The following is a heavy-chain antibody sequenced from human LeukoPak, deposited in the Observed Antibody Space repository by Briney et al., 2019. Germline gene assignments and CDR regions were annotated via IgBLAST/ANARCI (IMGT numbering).Heavy chain of an antibody. V-gene: IGHV1-2*02. Sequence: ASVKVSCKASGYTFAGYYMHWVRQAPGQGLEWMGWINPNNGGTNYAQKFQGRVTMTRDTSISTAYMDLSRLKSDDTAVYYCAREGYGGGQDFDVWSQGTMVTVSS. J-gene: IGHJ3*01. CDR3: AREGYGGGQDFDV. CDR1: GYTFAGYY. D-gene: IGHD1-26*01. CDR2: INPNNGGT.